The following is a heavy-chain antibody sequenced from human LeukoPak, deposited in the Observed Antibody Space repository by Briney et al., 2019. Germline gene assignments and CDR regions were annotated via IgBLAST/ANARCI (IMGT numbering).Heavy chain of an antibody. V-gene: IGHV1-69*06. Sequence: SVTVSCTASGGTFSSYAISWVRQAPGQGLEWMGGIIPIFGTANYAQKFQGRVTITADKSTSTAYMELSSLRSEDTAVYYCASDYGAGGDYWGQGTLVTVSS. CDR3: ASDYGAGGDY. CDR2: IIPIFGTA. CDR1: GGTFSSYA. J-gene: IGHJ4*02. D-gene: IGHD4-17*01.